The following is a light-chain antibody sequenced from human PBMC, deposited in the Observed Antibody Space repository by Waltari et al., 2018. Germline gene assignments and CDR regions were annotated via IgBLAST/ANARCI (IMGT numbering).Light chain of an antibody. Sequence: QSALTQPASVSGSPGPSITFPCTGTSRDVGGYNYVSWYQQHPGKAPNIMLYEVSNRPSGVSNRFSGSKPGNTASLTISGLQAEDEADYYCSSYTSSSHVVFGGGTKLTVL. CDR3: SSYTSSSHVV. CDR2: EVS. CDR1: SRDVGGYNY. J-gene: IGLJ2*01. V-gene: IGLV2-14*01.